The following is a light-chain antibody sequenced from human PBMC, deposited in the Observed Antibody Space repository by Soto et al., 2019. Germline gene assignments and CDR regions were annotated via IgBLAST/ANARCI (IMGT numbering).Light chain of an antibody. CDR1: QDISSH. CDR2: ATS. V-gene: IGKV1-9*01. CDR3: QQVKSFLPLT. Sequence: IQLTQSPSSLSASVGDSVTITCRASQDISSHLAWYQQKPGKAPKVLIYATSTLESGIPSRFSGSGSGTDFTLTISSLQAEDFATYYCQQVKSFLPLTFGGGTKVEIK. J-gene: IGKJ4*01.